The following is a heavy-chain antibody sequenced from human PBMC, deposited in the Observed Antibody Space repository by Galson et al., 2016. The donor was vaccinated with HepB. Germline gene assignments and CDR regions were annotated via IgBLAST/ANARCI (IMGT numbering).Heavy chain of an antibody. D-gene: IGHD3-16*02. Sequence: SVKVSCKASGFLFTDYYFHWARQVRGQGLEWMGRINPNSGGTTYGQKFQGRVTMTRDTSLSTAYMELTGLRSDDTGVYYCARVGFNFVWGSFRHGFDMWGQGTKVIVSS. V-gene: IGHV1-2*05. J-gene: IGHJ3*02. CDR2: INPNSGGT. CDR1: GFLFTDYY. CDR3: ARVGFNFVWGSFRHGFDM.